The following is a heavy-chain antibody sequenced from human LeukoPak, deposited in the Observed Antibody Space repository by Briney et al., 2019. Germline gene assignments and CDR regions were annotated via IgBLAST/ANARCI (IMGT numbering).Heavy chain of an antibody. V-gene: IGHV4-4*09. J-gene: IGHJ5*02. Sequence: SETLSLTCTVSGGSISSYCWSGVPQPPGKALECIGYIYTSGSTGHNPSLKSRVTMSVDTSKNQLSMELRFLTAADTAVYFCATSYDAKTAPYDLWGQGTLVTVSS. CDR2: IYTSGST. CDR1: GGSISSYC. D-gene: IGHD3-3*01. CDR3: ATSYDAKTAPYDL.